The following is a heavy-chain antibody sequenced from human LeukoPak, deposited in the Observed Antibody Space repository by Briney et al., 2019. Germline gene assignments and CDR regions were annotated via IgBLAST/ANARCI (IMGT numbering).Heavy chain of an antibody. D-gene: IGHD6-13*01. CDR2: IKQDGSEK. J-gene: IGHJ5*02. CDR3: ARDLEQQLDPYNWFDP. V-gene: IGHV3-7*01. CDR1: GFTFSSYW. Sequence: PGGSLRLSCAASGFTFSSYWMSWVRQAPGKGLEWVANIKQDGSEKYYVDSVKGRFTISRDNAKNSLYLQMNSLRAEDTAVYYCARDLEQQLDPYNWFDPWGQGTLVTVSS.